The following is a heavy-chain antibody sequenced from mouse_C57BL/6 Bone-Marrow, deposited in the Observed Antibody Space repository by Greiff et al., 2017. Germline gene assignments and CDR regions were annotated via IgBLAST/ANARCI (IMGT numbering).Heavy chain of an antibody. CDR2: FYPGSGSI. CDR3: ARHEETIYYGYDAGFAY. D-gene: IGHD2-2*01. J-gene: IGHJ3*01. CDR1: GYTFTEYT. V-gene: IGHV1-62-2*01. Sequence: VQLQQSGAELVKPGASVKLSCKASGYTFTEYTIHWVKQRSGQGLEWIGWFYPGSGSIKYNEKFKDKATLTADKSSSPVYLELSRLTSEDSAVYFCARHEETIYYGYDAGFAYWGQGTLVTVSA.